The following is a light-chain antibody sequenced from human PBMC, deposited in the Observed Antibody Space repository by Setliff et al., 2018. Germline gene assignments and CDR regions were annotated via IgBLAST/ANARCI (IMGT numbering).Light chain of an antibody. J-gene: IGLJ1*01. CDR1: NSDVGGYSY. Sequence: QSVLTQHPSASGSPGQSVTISCTGTNSDVGGYSYVSWFQQRPGKAPKLLIYEVSKRPSGVPDRFSGSKSGNTASLTVSGLQAEDEADYYCSSYGGDNNFVFGTGTKVT. V-gene: IGLV2-8*01. CDR2: EVS. CDR3: SSYGGDNNFV.